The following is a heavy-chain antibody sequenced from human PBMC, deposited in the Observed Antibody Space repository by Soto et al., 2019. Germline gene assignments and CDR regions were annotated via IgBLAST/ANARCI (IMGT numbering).Heavy chain of an antibody. CDR2: ISSSSSYR. CDR1: GFTFSSYY. J-gene: IGHJ3*02. D-gene: IGHD2-15*01. CDR3: ARTNCSGGSCYSGDAFDI. Sequence: EVQLVESGGGLVKPGGSLRLSCAASGFTFSSYYMNWVRQAPGKGLEWVSSISSSSSYRYYADSVKGRFTISRDNAKNSLYLQMNSLRAEDTAVYYCARTNCSGGSCYSGDAFDIWGQGTMVTVSS. V-gene: IGHV3-21*02.